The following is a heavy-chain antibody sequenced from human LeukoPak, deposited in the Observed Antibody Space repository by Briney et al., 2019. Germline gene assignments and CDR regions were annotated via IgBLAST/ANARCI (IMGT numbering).Heavy chain of an antibody. D-gene: IGHD2-21*01. CDR3: ATGPSYCGGDCYYYFAY. V-gene: IGHV3-9*01. J-gene: IGHJ4*02. CDR1: GFTFDDYA. CDR2: ISWNSGSI. Sequence: GGSLRLSCAASGFTFDDYAMHWVRQAPGKGLEWVSGISWNSGSIGYADSVKGRFTISRDNAKNSLYLQMNSLRAEDTALYYCATGPSYCGGDCYYYFAYWGQGTLVTVSS.